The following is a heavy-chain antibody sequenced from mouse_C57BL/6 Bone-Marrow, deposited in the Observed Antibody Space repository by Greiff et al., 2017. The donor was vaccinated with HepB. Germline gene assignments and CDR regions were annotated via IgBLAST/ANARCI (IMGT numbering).Heavy chain of an antibody. D-gene: IGHD1-1*01. CDR2: INPSNGGT. CDR3: ARDSTSTVVAPGFAY. Sequence: VKLQQPGTELVKPGASVKLSCKASGYTFTSYWMHWVKQRPGQGLEWIGNINPSNGGTNYNEKFKSKATLTVDTSSSTAYMQLSSLTSEDSAVYYCARDSTSTVVAPGFAYWGQGTLVTVSA. CDR1: GYTFTSYW. V-gene: IGHV1-53*01. J-gene: IGHJ3*01.